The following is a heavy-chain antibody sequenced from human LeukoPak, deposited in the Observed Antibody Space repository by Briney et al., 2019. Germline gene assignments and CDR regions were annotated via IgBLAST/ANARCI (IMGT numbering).Heavy chain of an antibody. CDR3: ARETEYSSSWYTPEDYFDY. Sequence: GGSLRLSCAASGFTFSSYGMHWVRQAPGKGLEWVAVIWYDGSNKYYADSVKGRFTISRDNSKNTLYLQMNSLRAEDTAVYYCARETEYSSSWYTPEDYFDYWGQGTLVTVSS. V-gene: IGHV3-33*01. CDR1: GFTFSSYG. D-gene: IGHD6-13*01. J-gene: IGHJ4*02. CDR2: IWYDGSNK.